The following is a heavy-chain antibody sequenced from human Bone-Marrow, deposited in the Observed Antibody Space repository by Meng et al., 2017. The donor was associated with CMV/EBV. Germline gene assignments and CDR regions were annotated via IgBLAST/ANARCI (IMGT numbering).Heavy chain of an antibody. Sequence: GGSLRLSCAASGFTFSTYPMNWVRQPPGKGLEWLSYISSSSTTIYYADSVRGRFTISRYHAKNSLYLQMNSLSAEDTAVYYCARASAQPSFYWYDPWGETTL. J-gene: IGHJ5*02. D-gene: IGHD2/OR15-2a*01. V-gene: IGHV3-48*04. CDR1: GFTFSTYP. CDR2: ISSSSTTI. CDR3: ARASAQPSFYWYDP.